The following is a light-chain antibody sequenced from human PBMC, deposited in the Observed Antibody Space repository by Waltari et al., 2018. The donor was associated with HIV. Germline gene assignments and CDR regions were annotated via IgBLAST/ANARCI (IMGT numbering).Light chain of an antibody. CDR2: EVS. Sequence: QSALTQPASVSGSPGQSITISCTGPSSDVGSYNLVSWYQQHPGKAPKLMIYEVSTRPSEVSTRFSGSKSGNTASLTISGLQAEDEADYYCCSYAGSSTPYVFGTGTKVTVI. J-gene: IGLJ1*01. V-gene: IGLV2-23*02. CDR1: SSDVGSYNL. CDR3: CSYAGSSTPYV.